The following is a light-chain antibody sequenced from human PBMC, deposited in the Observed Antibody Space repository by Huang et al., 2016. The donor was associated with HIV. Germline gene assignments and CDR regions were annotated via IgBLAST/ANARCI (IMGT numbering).Light chain of an antibody. CDR1: HDISRY. J-gene: IGKJ1*01. Sequence: DIQMTQSPSSLSASVGDRVTITCQASHDISRYVNWYQKKPGEVPKVLIYDASNLEVGVPSRCSGSGCGTNFSFTIGSLQPEGIATYYCQQYDSPPRTCGEGTKVEIK. V-gene: IGKV1-33*01. CDR3: QQYDSPPRT. CDR2: DAS.